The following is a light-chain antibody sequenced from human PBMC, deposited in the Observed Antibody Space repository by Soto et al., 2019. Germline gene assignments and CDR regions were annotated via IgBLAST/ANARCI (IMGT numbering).Light chain of an antibody. J-gene: IGKJ2*02. Sequence: EIVMTQSPATLSESPGERATLSCRASQSVSSNLAWYQQKPGQAPRLLIYGASTRATGIPARFSGSGSGTEFTLTISSLQSEDFAVYYCQQYNNWRGTFGQGTKLEIK. V-gene: IGKV3-15*01. CDR1: QSVSSN. CDR2: GAS. CDR3: QQYNNWRGT.